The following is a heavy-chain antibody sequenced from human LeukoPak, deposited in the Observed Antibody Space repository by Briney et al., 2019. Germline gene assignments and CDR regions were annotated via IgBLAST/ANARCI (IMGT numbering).Heavy chain of an antibody. V-gene: IGHV1-8*01. D-gene: IGHD3-9*01. CDR3: ARNPLQYFDWLLSGVDALDF. CDR1: GYTFTSYD. Sequence: GASVNVSCKASGYTFTSYDINWVRQATGQGLEWMGWMNPNSGNTGYAQKFQGRVTMTRDTSENTAYMELSGLRSEDTAVYYCARNPLQYFDWLLSGVDALDFWGQGTVVIVSS. J-gene: IGHJ3*01. CDR2: MNPNSGNT.